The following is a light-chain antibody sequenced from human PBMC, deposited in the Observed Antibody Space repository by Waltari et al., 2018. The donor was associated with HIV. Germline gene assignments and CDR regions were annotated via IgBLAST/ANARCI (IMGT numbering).Light chain of an antibody. CDR1: RSNIGSNP. CDR3: GAWDDSLKGFM. V-gene: IGLV1-44*01. J-gene: IGLJ3*02. CDR2: SSS. Sequence: QSVLTQPPSASGAPGQRVTISCSGSRSNIGSNPVRWYQQLPGTAPKLLISSSSQRPSGVPDRFSGSKSGSSASLAISGLQSEDESQYFCGAWDDSLKGFMFGGGTQLTVL.